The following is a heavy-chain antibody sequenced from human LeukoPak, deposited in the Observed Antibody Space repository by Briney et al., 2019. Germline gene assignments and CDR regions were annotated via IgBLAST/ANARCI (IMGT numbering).Heavy chain of an antibody. CDR2: IVVGSGNT. CDR1: GFTFTSSA. Sequence: GTSVKVSCKASGFTFTSSAMQWVRQARGQRLEWIGWIVVGSGNTNYAQKFQERVAITRDMSTSTAYMELSSLRSEDTAVYYCARMGCTNGYYYYYMDVWGKGTTVTVSS. V-gene: IGHV1-58*02. D-gene: IGHD2-8*01. J-gene: IGHJ6*03. CDR3: ARMGCTNGYYYYYMDV.